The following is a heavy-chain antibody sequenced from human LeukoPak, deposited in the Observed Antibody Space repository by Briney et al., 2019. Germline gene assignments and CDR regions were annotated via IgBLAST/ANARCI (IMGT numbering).Heavy chain of an antibody. V-gene: IGHV3-30*18. CDR2: ISYDGSNK. CDR3: AKATGGYFDY. CDR1: GFTFSSYG. D-gene: IGHD1-14*01. Sequence: GGPLRLSCAASGFTFSSYGMHWVRQAPGKGLEWVAVISYDGSNKYYADSVKGRFTISRDNSKNTLYLQMNSLRAEDTAVYYCAKATGGYFDYWGQGTLVTVSS. J-gene: IGHJ4*02.